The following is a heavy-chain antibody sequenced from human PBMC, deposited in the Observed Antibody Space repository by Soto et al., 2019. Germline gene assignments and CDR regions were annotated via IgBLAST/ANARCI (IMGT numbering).Heavy chain of an antibody. V-gene: IGHV4-39*01. Sequence: QLQLQESGPGLVKPSETLSLTCTVSGGSISSSSYYWGWIRQPPGKGLEWIGSIYYSGSTYYNPSLKSRAPISVDTSKNQFSLKLSSVTAADTAVYYCASCSSTSCYESDAFDIWGQGTMVTVSS. CDR1: GGSISSSSYY. D-gene: IGHD2-2*01. J-gene: IGHJ3*02. CDR2: IYYSGST. CDR3: ASCSSTSCYESDAFDI.